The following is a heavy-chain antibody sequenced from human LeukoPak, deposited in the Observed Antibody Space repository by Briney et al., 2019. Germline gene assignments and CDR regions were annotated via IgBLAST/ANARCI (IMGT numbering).Heavy chain of an antibody. J-gene: IGHJ4*02. CDR1: GYTFTNYG. CDR2: ISAYNGHT. V-gene: IGHV1-18*01. CDR3: TRGPEWFGVNVDY. D-gene: IGHD3-10*01. Sequence: GASVKVSCKASGYTFTNYGIGWVRQAPGQGLEWMGWISAYNGHTNYAQKFQGRVTMTTDTSTSTAHMELRSLRTDDTAVYYCTRGPEWFGVNVDYWGQGTLVTVSS.